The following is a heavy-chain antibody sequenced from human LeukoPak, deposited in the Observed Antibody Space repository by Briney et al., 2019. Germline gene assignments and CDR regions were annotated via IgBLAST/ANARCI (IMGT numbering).Heavy chain of an antibody. V-gene: IGHV3-20*04. Sequence: VGSLTLSCAASGFNFDDYGMTWVRQAPGEGLEWVSGISWNGGSTAYVDSVKGRFTISRDNAKNSLYLQMNSLRGEDTALYYCARGSGSYSTYFDFWGQGTLVTVSS. CDR2: ISWNGGST. CDR3: ARGSGSYSTYFDF. CDR1: GFNFDDYG. D-gene: IGHD1-26*01. J-gene: IGHJ4*02.